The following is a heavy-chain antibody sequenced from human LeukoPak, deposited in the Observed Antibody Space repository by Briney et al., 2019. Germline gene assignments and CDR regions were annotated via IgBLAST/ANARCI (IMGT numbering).Heavy chain of an antibody. V-gene: IGHV1-69*04. Sequence: SVKVSCKASGGTFSSYAISWVRQAPGQGLEWMGRIIPILGIANYAQKFQGRVTITADKSTSTAYMELSSLRSEDTAVYYCARDILSPYDGSGSYFDYWGQGTLVTVSS. CDR3: ARDILSPYDGSGSYFDY. CDR1: GGTFSSYA. D-gene: IGHD3-22*01. CDR2: IIPILGIA. J-gene: IGHJ4*02.